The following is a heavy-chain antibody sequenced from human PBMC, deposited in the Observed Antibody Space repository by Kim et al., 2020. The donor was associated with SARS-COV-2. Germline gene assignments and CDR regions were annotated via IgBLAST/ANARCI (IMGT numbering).Heavy chain of an antibody. CDR3: ARHAVVAAARTLNWFDP. V-gene: IGHV4-39*01. Sequence: LKRRVTLSVDTSKSQFSLKLSSVTAADTAVYYCARHAVVAAARTLNWFDPWGQGTLVTVSS. J-gene: IGHJ5*02. D-gene: IGHD2-2*01.